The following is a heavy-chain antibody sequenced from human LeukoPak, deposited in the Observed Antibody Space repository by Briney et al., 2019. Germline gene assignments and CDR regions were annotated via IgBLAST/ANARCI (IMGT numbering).Heavy chain of an antibody. D-gene: IGHD5-24*01. V-gene: IGHV3-48*02. CDR3: ARDYNWAFDY. CDR1: GFTVTSNY. CDR2: ISGPGSPI. Sequence: TGGSLRLSCVVSGFTVTSNYMNWVRQAPGKGLEWVSYISGPGSPIDYADSVKGRFTISRDNAKNSLFLQMDSLRDEDTAVYYCARDYNWAFDYWGQGTPVTVSS. J-gene: IGHJ4*02.